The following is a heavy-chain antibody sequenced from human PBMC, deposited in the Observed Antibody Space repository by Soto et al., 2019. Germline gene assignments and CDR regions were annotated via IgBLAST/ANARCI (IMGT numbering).Heavy chain of an antibody. CDR3: ARDFSMVVVAPGY. CDR1: GFTFSSYA. J-gene: IGHJ4*02. V-gene: IGHV3-30-3*01. Sequence: SLRLSCAASGFTFSSYAMHWVRQAPGKGLEWVAVISYDGSNKYYADSVKGRFTISRDNSKDTVYLQMNSLRAEDTAVYYCARDFSMVVVAPGYWGQGTLVIVSS. CDR2: ISYDGSNK. D-gene: IGHD2-15*01.